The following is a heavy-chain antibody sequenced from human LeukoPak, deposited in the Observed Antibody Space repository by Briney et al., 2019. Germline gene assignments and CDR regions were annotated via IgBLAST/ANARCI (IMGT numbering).Heavy chain of an antibody. CDR2: ISGSGGST. V-gene: IGHV3-23*01. Sequence: GGSLRLSCAASGFTFSSYAMSWVRQAPGKGLEWVSAISGSGGSTYYADSVKGRFTISRDNSKNTLYLQMNSLRAEDTAVYYCAKAKFVGIAAAGKVNWIDPWGQGTLVTVSS. CDR1: GFTFSSYA. J-gene: IGHJ5*02. D-gene: IGHD6-13*01. CDR3: AKAKFVGIAAAGKVNWIDP.